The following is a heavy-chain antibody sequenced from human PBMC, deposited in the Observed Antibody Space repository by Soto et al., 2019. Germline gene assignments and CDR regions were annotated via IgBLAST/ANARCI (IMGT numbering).Heavy chain of an antibody. CDR3: ARRDWNDGGAWFDP. J-gene: IGHJ5*02. CDR1: GGSISSSSYY. Sequence: SETLSLTCTVSGGSISSSSYYWGWIRQPPGKGLEWIGSIYYIGSTYYNPSPKSRATISVDTSKNQFSLKLSSVTAADTAVYYGARRDWNDGGAWFDPWGHGILV. D-gene: IGHD1-1*01. V-gene: IGHV4-39*01. CDR2: IYYIGST.